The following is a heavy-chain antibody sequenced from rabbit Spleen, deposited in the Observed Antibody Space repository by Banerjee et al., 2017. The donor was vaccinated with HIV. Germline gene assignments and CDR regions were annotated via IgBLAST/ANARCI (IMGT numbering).Heavy chain of an antibody. J-gene: IGHJ3*01. CDR1: GLDFSSSYW. CDR3: AGRHADSSWYFSRLDI. D-gene: IGHD8-1*01. V-gene: IGHV1S45*01. Sequence: QEQLEESGGDLVQPEGSLTLTCKASGLDFSSSYWICWVRQAPGKGLEWIACIDAGSSGRTYYASWAKGRFTISKTSSTTVTLQMTSLTVADTATYFCAGRHADSSWYFSRLDIWGPGTLVTVS. CDR2: IDAGSSGRT.